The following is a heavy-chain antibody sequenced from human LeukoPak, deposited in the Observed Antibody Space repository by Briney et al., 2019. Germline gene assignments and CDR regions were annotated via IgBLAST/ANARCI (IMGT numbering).Heavy chain of an antibody. CDR2: IYYTGST. V-gene: IGHV4-39*07. Sequence: PSETLSLTCTVSGGSISSGSYYWGWIRQPPGKGLEWIGTIYYTGSTYYNPSLKSRVSISVDTSKNQFSLKLSSVTAADTAVYYCARSVEGYCSGGSCYSYYYYMDAWGKGTTVTVSS. CDR1: GGSISSGSYY. J-gene: IGHJ6*03. D-gene: IGHD2-15*01. CDR3: ARSVEGYCSGGSCYSYYYYMDA.